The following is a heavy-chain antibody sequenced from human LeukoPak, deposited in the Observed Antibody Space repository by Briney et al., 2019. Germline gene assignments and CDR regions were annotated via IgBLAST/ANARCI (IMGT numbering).Heavy chain of an antibody. V-gene: IGHV3-43*02. D-gene: IGHD3-22*01. CDR1: GFTFDDYA. Sequence: GGSLRLSCAASGFTFDDYAMHWVRQAPGKGLEWVSLISGDGGSTYYADSVKGRFTISRDNSKNSLYLQMNSLRTEDTALYYCAKDRDGGYYDSSGYPDYWGQGTLVTVSP. CDR3: AKDRDGGYYDSSGYPDY. J-gene: IGHJ4*02. CDR2: ISGDGGST.